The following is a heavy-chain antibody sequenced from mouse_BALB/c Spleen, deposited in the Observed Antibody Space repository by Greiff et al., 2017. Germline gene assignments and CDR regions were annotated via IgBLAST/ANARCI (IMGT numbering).Heavy chain of an antibody. CDR2: ISDGGSYT. CDR3: ARDNGSHFDY. J-gene: IGHJ2*01. CDR1: GFTFSDYY. Sequence: DVHLVESGGGLVKPGGSLKLSCAASGFTFSDYYMYWVRQTPEKRLEWVATISDGGSYTYYPDSVKGRFTISRDNAKNNLYLQMSSLKSEDTAMYYCARDNGSHFDYWGQGTTLTVSS. V-gene: IGHV5-4*02.